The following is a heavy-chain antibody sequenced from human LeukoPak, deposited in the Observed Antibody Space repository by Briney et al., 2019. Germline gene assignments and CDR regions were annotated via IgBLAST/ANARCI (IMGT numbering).Heavy chain of an antibody. CDR1: GGSISSYY. Sequence: SETLSPTCTVSGGSISSYYWSWIRQPPGKGLEWIGYIYYSGSTNYNPSLKSRVTISVDTSKNQFSLKLSSVTAADTAVYYCARGLSGSYFYWGQGTLVTVSS. CDR3: ARGLSGSYFY. J-gene: IGHJ4*02. D-gene: IGHD1-26*01. V-gene: IGHV4-59*01. CDR2: IYYSGST.